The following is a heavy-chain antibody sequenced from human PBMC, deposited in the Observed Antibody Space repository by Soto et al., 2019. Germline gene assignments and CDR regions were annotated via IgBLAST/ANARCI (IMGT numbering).Heavy chain of an antibody. J-gene: IGHJ4*02. V-gene: IGHV3-74*01. CDR1: GFTFSNYW. CDR3: AFTMVRGVFDY. Sequence: EVQLVESGGGLVQPGGSLRLSCAASGFTFSNYWMYWVRQAPGKGLVWVSRINSDGSGTSYADSVEGRFTISRDNAKNTLYLQMNSLRAEDTAVYYCAFTMVRGVFDYWGQGTLVTVSS. D-gene: IGHD3-10*01. CDR2: INSDGSGT.